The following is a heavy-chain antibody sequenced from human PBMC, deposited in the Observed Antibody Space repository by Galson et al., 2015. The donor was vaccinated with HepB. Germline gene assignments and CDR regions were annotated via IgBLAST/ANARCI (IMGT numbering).Heavy chain of an antibody. V-gene: IGHV4-30-4*07. J-gene: IGHJ5*02. Sequence: TLSLTCAVSGVSISGGAYSWSWIRQPPGKALEWIGDLYHNGRTHFNPSLKSRTSISSHTSKNHFSLKLTSVTAADTAVYFCARNPSVYGDYHNRFDPWGQGTLVTVSS. CDR3: ARNPSVYGDYHNRFDP. D-gene: IGHD4-17*01. CDR2: LYHNGRT. CDR1: GVSISGGAYS.